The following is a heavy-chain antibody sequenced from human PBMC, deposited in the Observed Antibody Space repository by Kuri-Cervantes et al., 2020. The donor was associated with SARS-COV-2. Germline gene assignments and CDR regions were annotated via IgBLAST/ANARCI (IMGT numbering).Heavy chain of an antibody. V-gene: IGHV4-4*07. Sequence: SESLSLTCTVSGCSISSYYWSWIRQPAGKGLEWIGRIYTSGSTNYNPSLKSRVTMSVDTSKNHFSLKLSSVTAADTAVYYCAREYYDILTGHQLFDYWGQGTLVTVSS. CDR2: IYTSGST. D-gene: IGHD3-9*01. CDR1: GCSISSYY. CDR3: AREYYDILTGHQLFDY. J-gene: IGHJ4*02.